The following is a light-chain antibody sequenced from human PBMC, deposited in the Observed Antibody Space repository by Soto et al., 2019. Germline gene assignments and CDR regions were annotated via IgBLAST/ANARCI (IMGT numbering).Light chain of an antibody. Sequence: QSVLTQAPSVSGAPGQRVTISCTGSSSNLGAGSDVHWYQQLPGTAPKLLIYGNSNRPSGVPDRFSGSKSGTSASLAITGLQAEDEADYYCQSYDSSLSAVVFGGGTKLTVL. CDR1: SSNLGAGSD. V-gene: IGLV1-40*01. CDR3: QSYDSSLSAVV. CDR2: GNS. J-gene: IGLJ2*01.